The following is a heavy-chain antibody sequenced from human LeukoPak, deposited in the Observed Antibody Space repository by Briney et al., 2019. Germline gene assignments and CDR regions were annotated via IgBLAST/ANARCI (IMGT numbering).Heavy chain of an antibody. J-gene: IGHJ6*02. Sequence: GGSLRLSCAASGFTLDAFAVHWVRQAPGKGVEWVSLIDKDGRKTYYADSVKGRFTISRDNSKNSLYLQMNSLRTEDTALYYCATWAFYHSLDVWGRGATVIVSS. D-gene: IGHD1-26*01. V-gene: IGHV3-43*02. CDR1: GFTLDAFA. CDR2: IDKDGRKT. CDR3: ATWAFYHSLDV.